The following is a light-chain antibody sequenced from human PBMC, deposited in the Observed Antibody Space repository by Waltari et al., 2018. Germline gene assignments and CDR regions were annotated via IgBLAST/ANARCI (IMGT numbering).Light chain of an antibody. CDR2: GKN. CDR3: NSRDSSGNHMV. J-gene: IGLJ2*01. Sequence: SSELTQDPAVSVALGQTVRLPCQGDGLSSYYQRGYQQKPGQAPVLVIYGKNNRPSGIPDRFSGSSSGNTASLTITGAQAEDEADYYCNSRDSSGNHMVFGGGTKLTVL. CDR1: GLSSYY. V-gene: IGLV3-19*01.